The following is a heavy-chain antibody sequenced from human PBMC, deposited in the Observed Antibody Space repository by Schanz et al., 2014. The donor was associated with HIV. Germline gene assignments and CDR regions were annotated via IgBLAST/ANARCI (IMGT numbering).Heavy chain of an antibody. V-gene: IGHV3-74*01. CDR1: GFTFSNYW. Sequence: EVQLVESGGGFVQPGGSLRLSCTASGFTFSNYWMHWVRQVPGKGLVWVSRINSDGRSANYADSVKGRFTISRDNAKNTLILQMNSLRAEDTAVYYCAKDLGSSGWYENYYGMDVWGQGTTVTVSS. J-gene: IGHJ6*02. D-gene: IGHD6-19*01. CDR3: AKDLGSSGWYENYYGMDV. CDR2: INSDGRSA.